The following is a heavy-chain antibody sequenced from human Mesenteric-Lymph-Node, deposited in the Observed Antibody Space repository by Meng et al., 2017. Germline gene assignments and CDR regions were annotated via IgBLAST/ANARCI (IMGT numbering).Heavy chain of an antibody. V-gene: IGHV3-21*04. Sequence: ESLKISCAASGFTFSSYSMNWVRQAPGKGLEWVSSISSSSSYIYYAESVKGRFTISRDNAKNSLYLQMNSLRAEDTALYYCAGNSGSYMFAFDIWGQGTMVTVSS. CDR1: GFTFSSYS. J-gene: IGHJ3*02. CDR3: AGNSGSYMFAFDI. CDR2: ISSSSSYI. D-gene: IGHD1-26*01.